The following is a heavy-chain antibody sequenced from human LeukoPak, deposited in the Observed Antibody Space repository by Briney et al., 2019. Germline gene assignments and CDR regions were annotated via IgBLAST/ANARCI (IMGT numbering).Heavy chain of an antibody. CDR3: AREAYDSSGSYYFDY. CDR2: IYYSGST. J-gene: IGHJ4*02. CDR1: GGSISSYY. D-gene: IGHD3-22*01. Sequence: SETLSLTCTVSGGSISSYYWSWLRQPPGKGLEWIGYIYYSGSTNYNPSLKSRVTISVDTSKNQFSLKLSSVTAADTAVYYCAREAYDSSGSYYFDYWGQGTLVTVSS. V-gene: IGHV4-59*01.